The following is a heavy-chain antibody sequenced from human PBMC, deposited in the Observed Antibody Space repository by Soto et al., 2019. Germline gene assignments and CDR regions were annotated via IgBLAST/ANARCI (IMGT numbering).Heavy chain of an antibody. CDR3: ARELRYYDSSGYYGEGFDY. V-gene: IGHV4-61*01. CDR1: GGSVSSGSYY. D-gene: IGHD3-22*01. CDR2: IYYSGST. Sequence: SETLSLTCTVSGGSVSSGSYYWSWIRQPPGKGLEWIGYIYYSGSTNYNPSLKSRVTISVDTSKNQFSLKLSSVTAADTAVYYCARELRYYDSSGYYGEGFDYWGQGTLVTVSS. J-gene: IGHJ4*02.